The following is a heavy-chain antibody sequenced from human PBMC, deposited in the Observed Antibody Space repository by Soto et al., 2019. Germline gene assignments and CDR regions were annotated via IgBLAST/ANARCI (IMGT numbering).Heavy chain of an antibody. CDR1: GYTLTELS. CDR3: ASDARGVRFLEWFSHGFDP. J-gene: IGHJ5*02. D-gene: IGHD3-3*01. Sequence: ASVKVSCKVSGYTLTELSMHWVRQAPGKGLEWMGGFDPEDGETIYAQKFQGRVTMTEDTSTDTAYMELSSLRSEDTAVYYCASDARGVRFLEWFSHGFDPWGQGTLVTVSS. V-gene: IGHV1-24*01. CDR2: FDPEDGET.